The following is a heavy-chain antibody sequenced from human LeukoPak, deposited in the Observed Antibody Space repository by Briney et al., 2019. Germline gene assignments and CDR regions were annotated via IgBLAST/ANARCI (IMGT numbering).Heavy chain of an antibody. V-gene: IGHV5-10-1*01. CDR3: ARRGYCSSTSCHSPAYYGMDA. J-gene: IGHJ6*02. D-gene: IGHD2-2*02. CDR2: IDPSDSYT. CDR1: GYSFTSYW. Sequence: GESLKISCKGSGYSFTSYWISWVRQMPGKGLEWMGRIDPSDSYTNYSPSFQGHVTISADKSISTAYLQWSSLKASDTAMYYCARRGYCSSTSCHSPAYYGMDAWGQGTTVTVSS.